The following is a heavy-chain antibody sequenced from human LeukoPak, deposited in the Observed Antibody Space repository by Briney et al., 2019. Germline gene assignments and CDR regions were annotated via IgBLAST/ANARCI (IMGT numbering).Heavy chain of an antibody. J-gene: IGHJ4*02. CDR2: VSYDESHK. CDR3: ASTPPGDTAINIFDY. CDR1: GFTFSSFG. Sequence: PGGSLRLSCAASGFTFSSFGMHWVRQAPGKGLEWVAVVSYDESHKCYADSVKGRTTISRDNAKNSLYLQMNSLRAEDTAVYYCASTPPGDTAINIFDYWGQGTLVTVSS. D-gene: IGHD5-18*01. V-gene: IGHV3-30*03.